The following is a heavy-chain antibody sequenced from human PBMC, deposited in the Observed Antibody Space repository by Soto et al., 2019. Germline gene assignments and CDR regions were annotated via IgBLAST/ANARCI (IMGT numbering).Heavy chain of an antibody. CDR3: AKGRQLGLVGYYGMDV. CDR2: IWYDGSNK. Sequence: QVQLVERGGGVVQPGRSLRLSCTASGFNFNNYGMHWVRQAPGKGLEWVAVIWYDGSNKYYAVSVKGRFTISRDNSKNTMYLQMSSLRAEDTAVYYCAKGRQLGLVGYYGMDVWGQGTTVTVSS. CDR1: GFNFNNYG. D-gene: IGHD6-6*01. V-gene: IGHV3-33*06. J-gene: IGHJ6*02.